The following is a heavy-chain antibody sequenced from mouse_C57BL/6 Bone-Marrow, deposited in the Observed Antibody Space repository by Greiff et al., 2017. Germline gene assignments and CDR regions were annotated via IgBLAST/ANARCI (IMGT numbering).Heavy chain of an antibody. Sequence: EVQLKESGGGLVKPGGSLKLSCAASGFTFSSYAMSWVRQTPEKRLEWVATISDGGSYTYYPDNVKGRFTISRDNAKNNLYLQMSHLKSEDTAMYYCARDYYGSSYWGQGTTLTVSS. CDR2: ISDGGSYT. V-gene: IGHV5-4*01. D-gene: IGHD1-1*01. CDR3: ARDYYGSSY. CDR1: GFTFSSYA. J-gene: IGHJ2*01.